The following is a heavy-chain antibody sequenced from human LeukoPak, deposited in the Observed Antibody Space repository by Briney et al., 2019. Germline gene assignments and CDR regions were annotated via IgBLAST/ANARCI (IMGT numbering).Heavy chain of an antibody. CDR3: ARGEAVAGMYYGMDV. D-gene: IGHD6-19*01. J-gene: IGHJ6*04. V-gene: IGHV1-46*01. CDR2: INPSGGST. CDR1: GYTFTSYY. Sequence: ASVKVSCKASGYTFTSYYMHWVRQAPGQGLEWMGIINPSGGSTSYAQKSQGRVTMTRDTSTSTVYMELSSLRSEDTAVYYRARGEAVAGMYYGMDVWGKGTTVTVSS.